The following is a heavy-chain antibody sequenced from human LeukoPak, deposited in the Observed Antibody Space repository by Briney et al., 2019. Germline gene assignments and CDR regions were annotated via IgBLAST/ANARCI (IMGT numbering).Heavy chain of an antibody. V-gene: IGHV3-7*01. D-gene: IGHD2-21*01. CDR2: VNRDGGEK. CDR1: GFTFSNYW. CDR3: ATYILNAGDSNCYDR. Sequence: GGSLRLSCAASGFTFSNYWMNWVRQAPGKGLEWVANVNRDGGEKYYMDSVKGRFTISRDNTKNSLFLHMSSLRADDTAVYYCATYILNAGDSNCYDRGGQGTLVPVSS. J-gene: IGHJ5*02.